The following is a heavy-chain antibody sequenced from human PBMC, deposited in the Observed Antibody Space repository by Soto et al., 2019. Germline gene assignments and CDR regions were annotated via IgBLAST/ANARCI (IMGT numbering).Heavy chain of an antibody. D-gene: IGHD3-3*01. J-gene: IGHJ6*02. CDR2: ITGSGVNT. CDR1: GFTFSSYD. CDR3: AKDRDFGVVKDYSYGLDV. Sequence: EVQLLESGGGLVQPGGSLRLSCVASGFTFSSYDMTWVRQAPGKGLEWVSTITGSGVNTYFADSVRGRFSISRDNSENTLFLQMNRLMGDDTAVYYCAKDRDFGVVKDYSYGLDVWGQGATVTVSS. V-gene: IGHV3-23*01.